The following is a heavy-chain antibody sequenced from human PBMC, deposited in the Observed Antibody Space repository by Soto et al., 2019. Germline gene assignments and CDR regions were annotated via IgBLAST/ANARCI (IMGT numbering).Heavy chain of an antibody. J-gene: IGHJ5*02. Sequence: QVQLVQSGAEVKKPGASVKVSCKASGYTFTSYGISWVRQDPGQGLEWMGWISAYNGNTNYAQKLQGRVTMTTDTSTSTAYMELRSLRSDDMAVYYCARLFTYYYGSGSFGVDPWGQGTLVTVSS. D-gene: IGHD3-10*01. V-gene: IGHV1-18*03. CDR3: ARLFTYYYGSGSFGVDP. CDR2: ISAYNGNT. CDR1: GYTFTSYG.